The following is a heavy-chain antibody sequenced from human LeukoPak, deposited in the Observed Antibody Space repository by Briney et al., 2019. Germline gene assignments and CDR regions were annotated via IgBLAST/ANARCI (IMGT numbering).Heavy chain of an antibody. J-gene: IGHJ4*02. CDR2: IIPILGIA. CDR1: GGTFSSYA. D-gene: IGHD3-10*01. CDR3: AREVPRGVITD. Sequence: GSSVTVSCKASGGTFSSYAISWVRQAPGQGLEWMGRIIPILGIANYAQKFQGRVTITADKSTSTAYMELSSLRPEDTAVYYCAREVPRGVITDWGQGTLVTVSS. V-gene: IGHV1-69*04.